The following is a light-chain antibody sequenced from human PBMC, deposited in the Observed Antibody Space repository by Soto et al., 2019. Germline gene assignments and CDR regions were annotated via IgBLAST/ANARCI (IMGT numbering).Light chain of an antibody. CDR1: STDVGGYNY. V-gene: IGLV2-8*01. J-gene: IGLJ1*01. CDR3: CSYGGSLYV. CDR2: DVS. Sequence: QSALTQPPSASGSPGQSVAISCTGTSTDVGGYNYVSWYQQYPGKAPKVMIYDVSKRPSGVPDRFSGSKSGNTASLTISGLQAEDEADYYCCSYGGSLYVFGTGTKVTVL.